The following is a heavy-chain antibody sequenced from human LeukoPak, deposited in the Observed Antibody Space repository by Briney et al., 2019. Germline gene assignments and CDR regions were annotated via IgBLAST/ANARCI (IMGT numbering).Heavy chain of an antibody. V-gene: IGHV4-59*08. CDR2: IYYSGSA. J-gene: IGHJ4*02. CDR1: GGSISSYY. Sequence: PSETLSLTCTVSGGSISSYYWSWIRQPPGKGLEWIGYIYYSGSANYNPSLKSRVTISVDTSKNQFSLKLSSVTAADTAVYYCARLGHPYYFDYWGQGTLVTVSS. CDR3: ARLGHPYYFDY.